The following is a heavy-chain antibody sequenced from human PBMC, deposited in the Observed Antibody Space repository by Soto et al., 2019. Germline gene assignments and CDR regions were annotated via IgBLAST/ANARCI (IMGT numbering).Heavy chain of an antibody. V-gene: IGHV3-48*01. J-gene: IGHJ4*02. CDR2: ISSSSSTI. D-gene: IGHD4-17*01. CDR1: GFTFSSYS. CDR3: ARDLYYGLFDY. Sequence: EVQLVESGGGLVQPGGSLRLSCAASGFTFSSYSMNWVRQAPGKGLEWVSYISSSSSTIYYADSVKGRFTISRDNAKNSLYLQMNRLRAEDTAVYYCARDLYYGLFDYWGQGTLVIVSS.